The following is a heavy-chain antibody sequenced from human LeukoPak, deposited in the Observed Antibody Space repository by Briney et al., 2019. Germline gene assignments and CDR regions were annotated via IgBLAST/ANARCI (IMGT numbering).Heavy chain of an antibody. CDR1: GGSISSGGYS. CDR3: ARDNYSYGLDY. J-gene: IGHJ4*02. V-gene: IGHV4-30-2*01. CDR2: IYHSGST. Sequence: SQTLSLTCAVSGGSISSGGYSWSWIRQPPGKGLEWIGYIYHSGSTCYNPSLKSRVTISVDRSKNQFSLKLSSVTAADTAVYYCARDNYSYGLDYWGQGTLVTVSS. D-gene: IGHD5-18*01.